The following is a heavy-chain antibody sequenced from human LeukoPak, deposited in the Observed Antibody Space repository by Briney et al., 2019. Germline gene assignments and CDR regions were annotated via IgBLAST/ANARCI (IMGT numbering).Heavy chain of an antibody. CDR2: MNPNSGNT. CDR1: GYTFTSYD. Sequence: ASVKVSCKASGYTFTSYDINWVRQATGQGLEWMGWMNPNSGNTGYAQKFQGRVTITRNTSISTAYMELSRLRSDDTAVYYCARPVLGDGTVAAQFEHWGQGTLVTVSS. V-gene: IGHV1-8*03. D-gene: IGHD2-15*01. CDR3: ARPVLGDGTVAAQFEH. J-gene: IGHJ4*02.